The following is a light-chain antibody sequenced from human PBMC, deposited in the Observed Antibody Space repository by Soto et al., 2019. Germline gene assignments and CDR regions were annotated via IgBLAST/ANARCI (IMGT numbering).Light chain of an antibody. Sequence: QSVLTQPPSVSGAPGQRVTISCTGSSSNIGAGYDVHWYQHLPGTAPKLLIYSNNQRPSGVPDRFSGSKSGTSASLAISGLQSEDEADYYCAAWDDSLNGPVFGGGTQLTVL. CDR1: SSNIGAGYD. CDR3: AAWDDSLNGPV. J-gene: IGLJ2*01. CDR2: SNN. V-gene: IGLV1-40*01.